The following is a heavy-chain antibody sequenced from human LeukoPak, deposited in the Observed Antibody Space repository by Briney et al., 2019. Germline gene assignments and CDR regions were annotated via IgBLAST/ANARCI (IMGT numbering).Heavy chain of an antibody. J-gene: IGHJ5*02. D-gene: IGHD4-17*01. Sequence: PSETLSLTCTVSGGYISSYSWSWIRQPPGKGLEWIGYIYYSGSTNYNPSLKSRLTISVDTSKNQFSLKLSSVTAADTAVYYCARGMTTGPDPWGQGTLVTVSS. CDR3: ARGMTTGPDP. CDR1: GGYISSYS. V-gene: IGHV4-59*08. CDR2: IYYSGST.